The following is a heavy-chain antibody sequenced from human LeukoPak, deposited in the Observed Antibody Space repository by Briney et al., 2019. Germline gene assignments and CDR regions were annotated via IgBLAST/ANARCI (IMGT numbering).Heavy chain of an antibody. J-gene: IGHJ5*02. CDR3: ARDQNWFDP. CDR2: INPSGGST. Sequence: ASVTVSFTASGYTFTSYYMHWVRQAPGQGLEWMGLINPSGGSTSYAQKFQGRVTMTRDTSTSTVYMELSSLRSEDTAVYYCARDQNWFDPWGQGTLVTVSS. CDR1: GYTFTSYY. V-gene: IGHV1-46*01.